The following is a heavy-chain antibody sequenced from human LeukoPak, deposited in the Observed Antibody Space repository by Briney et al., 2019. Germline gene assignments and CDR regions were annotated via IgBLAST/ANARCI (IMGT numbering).Heavy chain of an antibody. Sequence: SVKVSCKASGGTFSSYAISWVRQAPGQGLEWMGGIIPIFGTANYARKFQGRVTITADKSTSTAYMELSSLRSEDTAVYYCARDGIVGATIKTYYFDYWGQGTLVTVSS. CDR1: GGTFSSYA. CDR2: IIPIFGTA. D-gene: IGHD1-26*01. CDR3: ARDGIVGATIKTYYFDY. J-gene: IGHJ4*02. V-gene: IGHV1-69*06.